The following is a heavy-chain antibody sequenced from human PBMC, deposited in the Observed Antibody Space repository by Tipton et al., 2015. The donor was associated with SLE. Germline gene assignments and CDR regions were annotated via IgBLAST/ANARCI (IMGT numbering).Heavy chain of an antibody. CDR3: ASEYCSISSCYTSSFDY. CDR1: GYIFSNHG. D-gene: IGHD2-2*02. Sequence: QSGAEVKKPGASVKVSCTASGYIFSNHGVSWVRQAPGQGLEWMGWINTNTGNPTYAQGFTGRFVFSLDTSVSTAYLQISSLKTEDTAVYYCASEYCSISSCYTSSFDYWGQGTLVTVSS. J-gene: IGHJ4*02. V-gene: IGHV7-4-1*02. CDR2: INTNTGNP.